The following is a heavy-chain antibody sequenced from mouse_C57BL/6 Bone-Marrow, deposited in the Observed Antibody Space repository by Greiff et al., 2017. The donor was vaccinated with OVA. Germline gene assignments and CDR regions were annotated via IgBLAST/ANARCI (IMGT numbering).Heavy chain of an antibody. V-gene: IGHV1-69*01. Sequence: VQLQQPGAELVMPGASVKLSCKASGYTFTSYWMHWVKQRPGQGLEWIGEIDPSDSYTNYNQKFKGKSTLTVDISSSTAYMQLSSLTSEDSAVYYCAREGSSYAMDYWGQGTSVTVSS. D-gene: IGHD1-1*01. J-gene: IGHJ4*01. CDR2: IDPSDSYT. CDR1: GYTFTSYW. CDR3: AREGSSYAMDY.